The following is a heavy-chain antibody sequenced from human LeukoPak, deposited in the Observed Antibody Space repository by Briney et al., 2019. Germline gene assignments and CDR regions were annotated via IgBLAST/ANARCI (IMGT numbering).Heavy chain of an antibody. V-gene: IGHV3-30*18. CDR1: GFTFSSYG. CDR2: MSYDGSNK. Sequence: GGSLRLSCAASGFTFSSYGMHWVRQAPGKGLEWVAVMSYDGSNKYYADSVKGRFTISRDNSKNTLYLQMNSLRAEDTAVYYCAKDPKPLEYYYDSSGLDYWGQGTLVTVSS. D-gene: IGHD3-22*01. J-gene: IGHJ4*02. CDR3: AKDPKPLEYYYDSSGLDY.